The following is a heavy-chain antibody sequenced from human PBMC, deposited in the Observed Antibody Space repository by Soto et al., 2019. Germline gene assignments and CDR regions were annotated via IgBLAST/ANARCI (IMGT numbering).Heavy chain of an antibody. CDR2: FHYSANT. V-gene: IGHV4-59*01. CDR1: GDSIGTYY. Sequence: SETLSLTCTVSGDSIGTYYWSWIRQPPGKGLEWIGYFHYSANTNYNPSLKSRVIISVDTSKNQFFLKLTSVTATDTAVYYCAKTKEGGFDPWGQGILVTVSS. J-gene: IGHJ5*02. D-gene: IGHD3-16*01. CDR3: AKTKEGGFDP.